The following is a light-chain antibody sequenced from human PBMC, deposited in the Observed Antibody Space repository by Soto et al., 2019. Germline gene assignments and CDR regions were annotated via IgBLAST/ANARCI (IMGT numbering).Light chain of an antibody. CDR2: DAS. Sequence: EKVMTQSPATLSVSPGERATLSCGASQSVRSNVAWYQQKPGQPPRLLIYDASTRATGIPSRFSGSGSGTEFTLTISSLKYEDFAVYYCQQYDNWHRTLGQGTKVDI. CDR3: QQYDNWHRT. V-gene: IGKV3-15*01. CDR1: QSVRSN. J-gene: IGKJ1*01.